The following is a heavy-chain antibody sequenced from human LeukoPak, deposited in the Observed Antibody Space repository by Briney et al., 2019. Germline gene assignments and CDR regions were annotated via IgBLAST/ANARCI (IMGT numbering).Heavy chain of an antibody. J-gene: IGHJ4*02. D-gene: IGHD6-13*01. CDR2: ISANGGRT. CDR1: GFIISNYA. Sequence: GGSLRLSCSASGFIISNYAMHWVRQARGKGLEYVSAISANGGRTYSADSVKGRFTISRDNSKNTLYLQMSSLRAEDTAIYHCVKDLYKGDSSSWYYFHYWGQGTLVTVSS. CDR3: VKDLYKGDSSSWYYFHY. V-gene: IGHV3-64D*06.